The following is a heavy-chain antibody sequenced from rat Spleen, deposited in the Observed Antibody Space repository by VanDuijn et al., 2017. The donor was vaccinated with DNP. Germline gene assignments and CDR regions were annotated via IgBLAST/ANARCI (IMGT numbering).Heavy chain of an antibody. V-gene: IGHV5S10*01. Sequence: EVQLVESGGDLVQPGRSLKLSCAASGFTFSDYNMAWVRQAPKKGLEWVATIIYDGTRTYYRDFVKGRFTISRNNAKSTLYLQMDSLRSEDTATYYCTTFEGTNAWGQGTSVTVSS. CDR2: IIYDGTRT. J-gene: IGHJ4*01. D-gene: IGHD1-11*01. CDR1: GFTFSDYN. CDR3: TTFEGTNA.